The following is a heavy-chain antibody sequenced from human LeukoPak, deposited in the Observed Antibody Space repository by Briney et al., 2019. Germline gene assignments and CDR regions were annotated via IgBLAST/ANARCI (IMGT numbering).Heavy chain of an antibody. V-gene: IGHV3-21*04. CDR2: ISSSTYI. Sequence: GGSLRLSCAASGFSFSSYSMNWVRQAPGKGLEWVSSISSSTYIYYADSVKGRFTISRDSSKNTLYLQVNSLRAEDTAVYYCAKSWLGEGVERDWGQGTTVTVSS. CDR3: AKSWLGEGVERD. J-gene: IGHJ6*02. CDR1: GFSFSSYS. D-gene: IGHD3-10*01.